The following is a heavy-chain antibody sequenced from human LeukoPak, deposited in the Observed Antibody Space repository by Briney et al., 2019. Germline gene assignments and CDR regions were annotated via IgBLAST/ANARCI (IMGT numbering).Heavy chain of an antibody. CDR3: VRGSPGYSSSWHAY. V-gene: IGHV3-74*01. J-gene: IGHJ4*02. CDR1: GFSVSGKF. D-gene: IGHD6-13*01. CDR2: INSDATST. Sequence: GGSLRLSCAASGFSVSGKFMSWVRQAPGKGLVWVSRINSDATSTSYADSVRGRFTISRDDAKNTMYLQMNSLRAEDTAMYYCVRGSPGYSSSWHAYWGQGTLVTVSS.